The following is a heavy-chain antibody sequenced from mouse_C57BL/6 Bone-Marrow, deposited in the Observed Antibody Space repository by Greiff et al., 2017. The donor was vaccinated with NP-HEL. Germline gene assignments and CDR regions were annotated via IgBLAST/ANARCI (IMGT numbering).Heavy chain of an antibody. CDR1: GYTFTSYW. D-gene: IGHD1-1*01. CDR2: IDPSDSYT. Sequence: QVHVKQSGAELVKPGASVKLSCKASGYTFTSYWMQWVKQRPGQGLEWIGEIDPSDSYTNYNQKFKGKATLTVDTSSSTAYMQLSSLTSEDSAVYYCARGLLLRYYAMDYWGQGTSVTVSS. J-gene: IGHJ4*01. V-gene: IGHV1-50*01. CDR3: ARGLLLRYYAMDY.